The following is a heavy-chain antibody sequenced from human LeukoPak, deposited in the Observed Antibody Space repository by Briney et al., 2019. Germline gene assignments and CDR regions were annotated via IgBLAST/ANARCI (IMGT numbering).Heavy chain of an antibody. V-gene: IGHV4-59*01. J-gene: IGHJ4*02. Sequence: PSETLSLTCTVSGGSISSYYWSWIRQPPGKGLEWIGYIYYSGSTNYNPSLKSRVTISVDTSKNQFSLKLSSVTAADTAVYYCARYIAVAAYYFDYWGQGTLVTASS. CDR1: GGSISSYY. CDR3: ARYIAVAAYYFDY. D-gene: IGHD6-19*01. CDR2: IYYSGST.